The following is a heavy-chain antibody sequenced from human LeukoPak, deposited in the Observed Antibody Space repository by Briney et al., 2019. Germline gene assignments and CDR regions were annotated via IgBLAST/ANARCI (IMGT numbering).Heavy chain of an antibody. D-gene: IGHD1-20*01. V-gene: IGHV3-74*01. CDR3: LRDLNWSLDQ. CDR2: IKSDGITI. CDR1: GLTFSNNM. J-gene: IGHJ4*02. Sequence: GGSMRLSCAASGLTFSNNMMHWVRQAPGKGLVWVSRIKSDGITITYADSVKGRFTISRDNAKNTLYLQMNSLRAEDTAVYYCLRDLNWSLDQWGQGTLVTVSS.